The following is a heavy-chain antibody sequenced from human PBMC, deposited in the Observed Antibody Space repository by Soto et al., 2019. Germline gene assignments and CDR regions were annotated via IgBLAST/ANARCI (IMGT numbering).Heavy chain of an antibody. CDR2: INPSAGTT. V-gene: IGHV1-46*01. CDR1: GYTLTKYY. D-gene: IGHD5-12*01. CDR3: ARGKGYGRSHHFDF. Sequence: GASVKVSCKASGYTLTKYYIHWVRQAPGQGLEWIGIINPSAGTTRYAQKFLGRITMTADTSTSTVSIDLSSLRSDDTAIYFCARGKGYGRSHHFDFWGLGTLVTVSS. J-gene: IGHJ4*02.